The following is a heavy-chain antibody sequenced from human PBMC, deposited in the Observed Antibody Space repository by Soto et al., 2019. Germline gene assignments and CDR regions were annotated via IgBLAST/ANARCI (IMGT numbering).Heavy chain of an antibody. Sequence: QVQLVESGGGVVQPGRSLRLSCAASGFTFSSYGMHWVRQAPGKGLEWVAVIWYDGSNKYYADSVKGRFTISRDNSKNTLYLQMNSLRAEDTAVYYCARGTMVRGVRKSTIVDVWGQGTTVTVSS. CDR1: GFTFSSYG. V-gene: IGHV3-33*01. CDR3: ARGTMVRGVRKSTIVDV. J-gene: IGHJ6*02. D-gene: IGHD3-10*01. CDR2: IWYDGSNK.